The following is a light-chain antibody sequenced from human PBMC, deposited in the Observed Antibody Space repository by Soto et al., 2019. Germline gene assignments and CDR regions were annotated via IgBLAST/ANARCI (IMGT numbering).Light chain of an antibody. Sequence: EIVLTQSPATLSLSPGERATLSCRASQSVSSYLAWYQQKPGQAPRLLIYDASNRATGIPARFSGSGSGTDVTLTISSLEPEDFAVYYCQQRSNWRLFGGWTKVEIK. J-gene: IGKJ4*01. CDR3: QQRSNWRL. CDR2: DAS. CDR1: QSVSSY. V-gene: IGKV3-11*01.